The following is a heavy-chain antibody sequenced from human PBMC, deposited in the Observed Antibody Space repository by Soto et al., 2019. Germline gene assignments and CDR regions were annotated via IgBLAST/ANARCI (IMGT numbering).Heavy chain of an antibody. V-gene: IGHV4-30-2*01. CDR2: IYHSGST. CDR3: ARDQLEGNWVDP. J-gene: IGHJ5*02. CDR1: GGSIRLCCYS. D-gene: IGHD1-1*01. Sequence: TLSLTFAVSGGSIRLCCYSGNWIRQQPGKGLEWIGYIYHSGSTLYNPSLKSRVTISVDKSKNQFSLKLSSVTAADTAVYYCARDQLEGNWVDPWVQGTLVT.